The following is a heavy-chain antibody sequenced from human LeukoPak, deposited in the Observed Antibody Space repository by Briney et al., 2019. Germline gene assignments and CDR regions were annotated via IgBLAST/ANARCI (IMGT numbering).Heavy chain of an antibody. CDR2: IYYSGST. Sequence: SETLSLTCTVSGGSISGYYWSWIRQPPGKRLEWIGYIYYSGSTNYNPSFKSRVAIAVDTSKNQFSLKLSSVTAADTAVYYCARSVDDYVWGSYRYWGQGTLVTVSS. D-gene: IGHD3-16*02. CDR1: GGSISGYY. J-gene: IGHJ4*02. CDR3: ARSVDDYVWGSYRY. V-gene: IGHV4-59*01.